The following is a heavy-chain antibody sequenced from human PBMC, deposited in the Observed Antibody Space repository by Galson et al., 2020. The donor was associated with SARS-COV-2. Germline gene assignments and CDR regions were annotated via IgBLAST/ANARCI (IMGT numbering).Heavy chain of an antibody. V-gene: IGHV5-51*01. Sequence: GESLKISCKGSGYMSHRYWFGWVRQMPGKGLEYLGLIYPGDADAKYSPPFQGQVTISADRYGSTSYFHWSSLKASDTAVYYCVSGAQELPEGKWGPGCRVTVSP. J-gene: IGHJ1*01. CDR1: GYMSHRYW. CDR3: VSGAQELPEGK. CDR2: IYPGDADA. D-gene: IGHD6-13*01.